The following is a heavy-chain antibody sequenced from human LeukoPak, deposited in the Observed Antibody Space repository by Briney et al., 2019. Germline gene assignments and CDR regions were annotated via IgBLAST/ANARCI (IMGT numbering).Heavy chain of an antibody. CDR3: ARESDNSLFDY. J-gene: IGHJ4*02. Sequence: GGSLRLSCAASGFTISTYAMGWVRQAPGKGLEWVSTISGSGDDTYYADSVKGRFTISRDNSKNTLYLQMGSLRAEDMAVYYCARESDNSLFDYWGQGTLVTVSS. D-gene: IGHD3-22*01. CDR2: ISGSGDDT. CDR1: GFTISTYA. V-gene: IGHV3-23*01.